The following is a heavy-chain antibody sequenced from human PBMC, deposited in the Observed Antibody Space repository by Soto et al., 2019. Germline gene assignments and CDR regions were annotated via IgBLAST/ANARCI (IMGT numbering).Heavy chain of an antibody. CDR3: WRGAGELPPPDY. V-gene: IGHV1-69*01. J-gene: IGHJ4*02. CDR1: GGTFSSYA. Sequence: QVQLVQSGAEVKKPGSSVKVSCKASGGTFSSYAISWVRQAPGQGLEWMGGIIPIFGTANYAQKFQGRVTITADESTSTGYKGVSRLRSEDPGVYYWWRGAGELPPPDYWGQGTLVTVSS. D-gene: IGHD1-26*01. CDR2: IIPIFGTA.